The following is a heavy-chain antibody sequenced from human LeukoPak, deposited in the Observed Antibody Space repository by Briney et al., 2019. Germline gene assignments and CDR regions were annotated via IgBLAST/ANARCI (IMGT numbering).Heavy chain of an antibody. Sequence: ASVKVSCKASGYTFTNYDINWVRQATGQGLEWMGWMNPNSGNTGYAQKLQGRVTITRNTSISTAYMELSSLRSEDTAVYYCARASSSIAALALTLTDYYYMDVWGKGTTVTVSS. J-gene: IGHJ6*03. CDR2: MNPNSGNT. CDR3: ARASSSIAALALTLTDYYYMDV. D-gene: IGHD6-6*01. V-gene: IGHV1-8*03. CDR1: GYTFTNYD.